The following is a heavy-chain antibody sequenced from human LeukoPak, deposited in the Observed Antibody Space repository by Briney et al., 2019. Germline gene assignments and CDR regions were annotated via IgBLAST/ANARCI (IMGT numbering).Heavy chain of an antibody. V-gene: IGHV6-1*01. CDR2: TYYRSKWYN. J-gene: IGHJ6*03. D-gene: IGHD6-13*01. CDR3: AKSYSARLGQESYYYFYVDV. Sequence: QTLSLTCAISGDSVSSNIAAWNWIRQSPSRGLEWLGRTYYRSKWYNDYAMSVKSRITINPDTSKNQFSLQLSSVTSEDTAVYYCAKSYSARLGQESYYYFYVDVWGKGTTITVSS. CDR1: GDSVSSNIAA.